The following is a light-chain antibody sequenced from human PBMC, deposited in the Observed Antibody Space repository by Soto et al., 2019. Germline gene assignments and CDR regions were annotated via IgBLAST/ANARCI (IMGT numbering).Light chain of an antibody. CDR1: QGISSA. J-gene: IGKJ2*01. CDR3: QQFNSYPLT. CDR2: DAS. Sequence: AIQLTQSPSSLSASVGDRVTITCRASQGISSALAWYQQKPGKAPKLLIYDASSLESGVPSRFSGSGSGTDFTLTISNMQHEDFTTYYCQQFNSYPLTFGQGTKLEIK. V-gene: IGKV1-13*02.